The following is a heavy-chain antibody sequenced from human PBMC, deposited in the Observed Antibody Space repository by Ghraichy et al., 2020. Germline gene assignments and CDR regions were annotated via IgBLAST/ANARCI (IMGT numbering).Heavy chain of an antibody. CDR1: RFTFSTYA. CDR3: ARDRVPLGVGEIDY. CDR2: ISYDGNKK. V-gene: IGHV3-30*04. Sequence: GGSLRLSCAASRFTFSTYAMHWVRQAPGKGLEWVAVISYDGNKKYYEDSVKGRLTVSRDSSNNMLYLHMNSLRVEDTAVYYCARDRVPLGVGEIDYWGQGTLVTVSS. J-gene: IGHJ4*02. D-gene: IGHD3-3*01.